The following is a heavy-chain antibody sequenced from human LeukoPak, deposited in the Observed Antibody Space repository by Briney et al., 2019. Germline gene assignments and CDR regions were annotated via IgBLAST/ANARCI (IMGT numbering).Heavy chain of an antibody. CDR2: IYPGDSDT. D-gene: IGHD2-8*01. Sequence: GESLKISCKASGYSFSNYWIGWVRQMPGRDLEWMGIIYPGDSDTRYSPSFQGQVTIPADKSSSTAYLQWSSLKASDTGIYYCARRYCTNNNCHIDYWGQGTLVTVSS. CDR1: GYSFSNYW. CDR3: ARRYCTNNNCHIDY. V-gene: IGHV5-51*01. J-gene: IGHJ4*02.